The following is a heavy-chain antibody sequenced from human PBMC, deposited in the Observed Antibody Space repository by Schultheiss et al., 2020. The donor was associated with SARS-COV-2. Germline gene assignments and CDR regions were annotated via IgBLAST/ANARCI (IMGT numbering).Heavy chain of an antibody. CDR2: ISSGGSTI. D-gene: IGHD2-2*01. V-gene: IGHV3-48*04. CDR3: AKTQNLGYCSSMSCYWGGMDV. CDR1: GFTFSSYA. Sequence: GGSLRLSCAASGFTFSSYAMSWVRQAPGKGLEWVSYISSGGSTIYYADFVEGRFTISRDNAKNSLYLEMNSLRAEDTALYYCAKTQNLGYCSSMSCYWGGMDVWGQGTTVTVSS. J-gene: IGHJ6*02.